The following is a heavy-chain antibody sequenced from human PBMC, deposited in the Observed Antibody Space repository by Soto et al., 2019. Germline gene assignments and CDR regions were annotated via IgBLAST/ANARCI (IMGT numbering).Heavy chain of an antibody. V-gene: IGHV3-30-3*01. CDR1: GFTFNTCA. Sequence: QVQLVESGGGVVQPGRSLRLSCAASGFTFNTCAMHWVRQAPGRGLEWVAVISSDGDHKSYADSVKGRFTISRDNSKNTLYLQMNSLRGEDMAVYYCSRDRAPQDNDYLTGYFHFDYWGQGTLVTVSS. CDR2: ISSDGDHK. CDR3: SRDRAPQDNDYLTGYFHFDY. J-gene: IGHJ4*02. D-gene: IGHD3-9*01.